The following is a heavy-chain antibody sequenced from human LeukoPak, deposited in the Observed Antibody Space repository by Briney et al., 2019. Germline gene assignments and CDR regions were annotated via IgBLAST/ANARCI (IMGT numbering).Heavy chain of an antibody. CDR2: IKQDGSVE. Sequence: GGSLRLSCAASGFTFENYWMSWVRQAPGKGPEWVANIKQDGSVEHYLDSVKGRFTISRDNAKNSLILQMNSLIAEDTAVYYCARWAGVTVQWGQGTLVTVSS. CDR1: GFTFENYW. D-gene: IGHD5-18*01. V-gene: IGHV3-7*01. J-gene: IGHJ4*02. CDR3: ARWAGVTVQ.